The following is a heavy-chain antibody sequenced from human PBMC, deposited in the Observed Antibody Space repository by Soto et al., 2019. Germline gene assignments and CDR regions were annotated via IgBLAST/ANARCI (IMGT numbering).Heavy chain of an antibody. CDR1: GCSFSDYV. Sequence: QVQVLESGGCVVQPGRPLRLSCKASGCSFSDYVMHWVRQTPGKGLEWVAVIWWNGRDIFYEGSVKGRFTISRDNSKKVLYQQLNSLVVEDTAVYYCARDQGGQSGTFIFASCGQGSLVYVSS. CDR3: ARDQGGQSGTFIFAS. V-gene: IGHV3-33*01. J-gene: IGHJ4*02. D-gene: IGHD1-26*01. CDR2: IWWNGRDI.